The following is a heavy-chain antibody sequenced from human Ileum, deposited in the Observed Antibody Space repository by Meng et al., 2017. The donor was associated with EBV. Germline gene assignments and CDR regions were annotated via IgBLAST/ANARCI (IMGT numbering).Heavy chain of an antibody. J-gene: IGHJ4*02. CDR3: STYLYGGDEHYFDY. CDR1: GGSISGSNW. Sequence: QVQLQESGPGLVXPXXXXXLTXAXSGGSISGSNWWSWVRQPPGKGLEWIGEIYHGGTTNYNPSLKSRVTMSVDKSKNQFSLKLSSVTAADTAVYYCSTYLYGGDEHYFDYWGQGTLVTVSS. D-gene: IGHD4-23*01. V-gene: IGHV4-4*02. CDR2: IYHGGTT.